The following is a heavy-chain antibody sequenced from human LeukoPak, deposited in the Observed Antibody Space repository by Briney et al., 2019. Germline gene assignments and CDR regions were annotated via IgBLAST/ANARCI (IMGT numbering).Heavy chain of an antibody. CDR2: IKQDGSEK. CDR1: GFTFSSYW. D-gene: IGHD1-26*01. V-gene: IGHV3-7*01. CDR3: ARDKIVGATNFDY. J-gene: IGHJ4*02. Sequence: RGSLRLSCAASGFTFSSYWMSWVRQAPGKGLEWVANIKQDGSEKYYVDSVKGRFTISRDNAKNSLYLQMNSLRAEDTAVYYCARDKIVGATNFDYWGQGTLVTVSS.